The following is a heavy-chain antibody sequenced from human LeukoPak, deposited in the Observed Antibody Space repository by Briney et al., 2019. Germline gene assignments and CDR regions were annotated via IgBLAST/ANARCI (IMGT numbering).Heavy chain of an antibody. CDR1: GGSIRSYY. J-gene: IGHJ4*02. CDR3: ARGDGPSSWYDY. V-gene: IGHV4-59*12. Sequence: SETLSLTCTVSGGSIRSYYWSWIRQPPGEGLEWIGYIYYSGSTNYNPSLKSRVTISVDRSKNQFSLKLSSVTAADTAVYYCARGDGPSSWYDYWGQGTLVTVSS. D-gene: IGHD6-13*01. CDR2: IYYSGST.